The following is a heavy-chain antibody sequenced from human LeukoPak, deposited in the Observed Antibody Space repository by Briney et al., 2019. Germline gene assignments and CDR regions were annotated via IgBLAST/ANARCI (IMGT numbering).Heavy chain of an antibody. D-gene: IGHD3-22*01. CDR3: AGDSSGPYYFDY. V-gene: IGHV3-30*09. CDR1: GFTFSSYA. Sequence: GGSLRLSCAASGFTFSSYAMHWVRQAPGKGLEWVAVISYDGSNKYYADSVKGRFAISRDNSKNTLYLQMNSLRAEDTAVYYCAGDSSGPYYFDYWGQGTLVTVSS. CDR2: ISYDGSNK. J-gene: IGHJ4*02.